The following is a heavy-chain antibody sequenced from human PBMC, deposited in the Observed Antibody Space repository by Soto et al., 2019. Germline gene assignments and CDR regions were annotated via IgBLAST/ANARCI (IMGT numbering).Heavy chain of an antibody. V-gene: IGHV4-59*08. CDR3: ARHYKLEQKTSYFYRHSGYYYMDV. CDR1: GGSISSYY. D-gene: IGHD1-1*01. J-gene: IGHJ6*03. CDR2: IYYSGST. Sequence: QVQLQESGPGLVKPSETLSLTCTVSGGSISSYYWSWIRQPPGKGLEWIGYIYYSGSTNYNPSLKSRVTISVDTSKNQFSLKLSSVTAADTAVYYCARHYKLEQKTSYFYRHSGYYYMDVWGKGTTVTVSS.